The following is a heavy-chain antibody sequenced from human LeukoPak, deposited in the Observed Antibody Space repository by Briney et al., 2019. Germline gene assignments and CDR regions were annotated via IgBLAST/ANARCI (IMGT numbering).Heavy chain of an antibody. CDR2: VYSSGGS. D-gene: IGHD1-14*01. V-gene: IGHV4-39*02. Sequence: SETLSLTCSVSGVSISSSNYYWVWIRQPPGKGLEWLGNVYSSGGSRYNPSLQSRVTFSVAPPNHHFSLKLISVTAADTAVYYCARRSRGGGEPYYYYYMDVWGKGTTVTVSS. CDR1: GVSISSSNYY. J-gene: IGHJ6*03. CDR3: ARRSRGGGEPYYYYYMDV.